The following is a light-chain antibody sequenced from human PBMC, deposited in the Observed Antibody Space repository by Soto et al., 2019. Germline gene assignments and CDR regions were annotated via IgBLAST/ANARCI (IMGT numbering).Light chain of an antibody. CDR2: GAT. CDR3: QQYNNWPLT. J-gene: IGKJ4*02. CDR1: QTVSDN. V-gene: IGKV3D-15*01. Sequence: EVVMTQSPATLSVSPGERATLSCRASQTVSDNLGWYQQKPGKPPRLLIYGATTRTTGIPPRFRGSGSGTEFTLTISSLQSEDSAVYYCQQYNNWPLTFGGGNTVDIK.